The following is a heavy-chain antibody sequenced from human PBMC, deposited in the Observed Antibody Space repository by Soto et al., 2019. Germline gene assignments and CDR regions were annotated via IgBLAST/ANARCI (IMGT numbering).Heavy chain of an antibody. CDR2: IYHSGST. V-gene: IGHV4-30-2*01. CDR1: GGSISSGGYS. J-gene: IGHJ4*02. Sequence: QLQLQESGSGLVKPSQTLSLTCAVSGGSISSGGYSWSWIRQPPGKGLEWIGYIYHSGSTYYNPSLKSRVTISVDRSKNQCSLKLSSVTAAATAVYSCARAGGLGAVAVDYWGQGTLVTVSS. D-gene: IGHD6-19*01. CDR3: ARAGGLGAVAVDY.